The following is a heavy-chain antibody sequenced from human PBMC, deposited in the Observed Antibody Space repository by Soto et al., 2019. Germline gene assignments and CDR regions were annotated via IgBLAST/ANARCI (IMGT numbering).Heavy chain of an antibody. CDR2: ISSGSSYI. V-gene: IGHV3-21*04. CDR1: GFTFSSYT. CDR3: ARWSYLDY. J-gene: IGHJ4*02. Sequence: GGSLRLSCAASGFTFSSYTMNWVRQAPGKVLEWVSSISSGSSYIYYADSVKGRFSISRDTSQSTLYLQMNSLRADDTAMYYCARWSYLDYWGQGTRVTVSS. D-gene: IGHD3-3*01.